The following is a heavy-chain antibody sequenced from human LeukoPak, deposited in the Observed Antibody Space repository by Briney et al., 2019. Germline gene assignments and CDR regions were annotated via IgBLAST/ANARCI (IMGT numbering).Heavy chain of an antibody. CDR3: ARIHTAVVTDAFDI. Sequence: GESLKISCKGPGYSFTSYWISWVRQMPGKGLEWMGRIDPSDSYTNYSPSFQGHVTISADKSISTAYLQWSSLKASDTAMYYCARIHTAVVTDAFDIWGQGTMVTVSS. D-gene: IGHD5-18*01. CDR1: GYSFTSYW. J-gene: IGHJ3*02. V-gene: IGHV5-10-1*01. CDR2: IDPSDSYT.